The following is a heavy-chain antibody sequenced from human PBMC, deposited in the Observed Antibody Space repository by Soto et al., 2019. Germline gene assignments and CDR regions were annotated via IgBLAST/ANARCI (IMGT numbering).Heavy chain of an antibody. CDR3: ARARRGAPYYYTMDL. V-gene: IGHV3-23*01. Sequence: GGSLRLSCIASGFTFSSYAMTWVRQAPGKGLEWVSDISGSGGITYYADSVKGRFTISRDNSKNTLNLQMNSLRADDTAVYYCARARRGAPYYYTMDLWGQGTTVTVSS. CDR1: GFTFSSYA. D-gene: IGHD3-10*01. CDR2: ISGSGGIT. J-gene: IGHJ6*02.